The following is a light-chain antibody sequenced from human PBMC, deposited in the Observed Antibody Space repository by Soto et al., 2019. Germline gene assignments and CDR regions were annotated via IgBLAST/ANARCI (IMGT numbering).Light chain of an antibody. J-gene: IGKJ4*02. Sequence: ETVLTQSPATLSLSPGERATLSCRASRSISTYLAWYQHKPGQAPRLLIYEALNRATGIPARFSGSGSGTDFTLTISSLEPEDLAVYYCQQRNNWPLTFGGGTKVEIK. CDR2: EAL. CDR3: QQRNNWPLT. V-gene: IGKV3-11*01. CDR1: RSISTY.